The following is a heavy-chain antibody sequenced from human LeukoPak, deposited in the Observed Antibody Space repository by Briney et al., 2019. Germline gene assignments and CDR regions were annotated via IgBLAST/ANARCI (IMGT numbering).Heavy chain of an antibody. V-gene: IGHV3-66*01. CDR1: GFTVGSNY. J-gene: IGHJ5*02. CDR2: IYAGGST. CDR3: AKDDPYQLFSFDP. D-gene: IGHD2-2*01. Sequence: PGGSLRLSCAASGFTVGSNYMNWVRQAPGKGLEWVSIIYAGGSTYSADSVRGRFTISRDNSKNTLYLQMYSLRAEDTAVYYCAKDDPYQLFSFDPWGQGTLVTVSS.